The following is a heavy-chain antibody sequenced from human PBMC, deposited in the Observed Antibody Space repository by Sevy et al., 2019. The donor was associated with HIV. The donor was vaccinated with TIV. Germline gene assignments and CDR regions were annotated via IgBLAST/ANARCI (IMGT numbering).Heavy chain of an antibody. CDR3: ATQQQLVLFDAFDI. Sequence: GGSLRLSCAASGFTFSSYAMSWVRQAPGNGMEWVSAISGSGYSTYYADSVKGRFTISRDNSKNTLYLQMNSLRAEDTAVYFCATQQQLVLFDAFDISGQGTLVTVSS. V-gene: IGHV3-23*01. CDR1: GFTFSSYA. CDR2: ISGSGYST. J-gene: IGHJ3*02. D-gene: IGHD6-13*01.